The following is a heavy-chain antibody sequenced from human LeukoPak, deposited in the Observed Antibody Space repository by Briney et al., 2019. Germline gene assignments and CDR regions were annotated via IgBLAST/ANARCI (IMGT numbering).Heavy chain of an antibody. CDR1: GFTFRNYT. V-gene: IGHV3-23*01. D-gene: IGHD1-26*01. CDR3: ARDSGTYYPIFDC. CDR2: IRGSGGST. J-gene: IGHJ4*02. Sequence: PGGSLRLSCAGSGFTFRNYTMNWVRQAPGKGLQWVSAIRGSGGSTYYADSVKGRFTISRDNSKNTLYLQMNSLRAEDTAVYYCARDSGTYYPIFDCWGQGALVTVSS.